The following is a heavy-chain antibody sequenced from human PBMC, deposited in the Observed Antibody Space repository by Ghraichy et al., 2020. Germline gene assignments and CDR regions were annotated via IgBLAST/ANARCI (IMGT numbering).Heavy chain of an antibody. D-gene: IGHD2-21*01. V-gene: IGHV4-39*07. J-gene: IGHJ3*01. Sequence: SQTLSLTCAVSGGSISSTYFHWGWIRQPPGKGLEYIGNIYYSGSAYYNPSLKSRVTISVDTSKNQFSLKLSSVTAADTAVYYCARLCCGYAFDVGGQGTVVTVSS. CDR2: IYYSGSA. CDR3: ARLCCGYAFDV. CDR1: GGSISSTYFH.